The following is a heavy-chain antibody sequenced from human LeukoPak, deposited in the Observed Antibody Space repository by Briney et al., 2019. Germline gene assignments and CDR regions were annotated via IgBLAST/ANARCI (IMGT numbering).Heavy chain of an antibody. CDR1: GFTFSSYA. V-gene: IGHV3-30-3*01. CDR3: ARGTRRLSFDY. Sequence: GGSLRLSCAASGFTFSSYAMHWVRQAPGKGLEWVAVISYDGSNKYYADSVKGRFTISRDNSKNTLYLQMNSLRAEDTAVYYCARGTRRLSFDYWGQGTLVTVSS. D-gene: IGHD2-2*01. CDR2: ISYDGSNK. J-gene: IGHJ4*02.